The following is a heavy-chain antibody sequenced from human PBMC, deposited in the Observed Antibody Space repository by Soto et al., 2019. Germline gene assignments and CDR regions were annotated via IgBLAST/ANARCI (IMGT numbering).Heavy chain of an antibody. Sequence: PSETLSLTCTVSGGSISSGGYYWSWIRQHPGKGLEWIGYIYYSGSTYYNPSLKSRVTISVDTSKNQFSLKLSSVTAADTAVYYCARSYSSSSSYYYGMDVWGQGTTVTVSS. V-gene: IGHV4-31*03. CDR2: IYYSGST. CDR1: GGSISSGGYY. CDR3: ARSYSSSSSYYYGMDV. J-gene: IGHJ6*02. D-gene: IGHD6-6*01.